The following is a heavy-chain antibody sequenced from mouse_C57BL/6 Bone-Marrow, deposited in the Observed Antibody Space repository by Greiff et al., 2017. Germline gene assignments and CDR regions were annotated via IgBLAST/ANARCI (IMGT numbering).Heavy chain of an antibody. CDR2: ISYSGST. V-gene: IGHV3-1*01. J-gene: IGHJ2*01. CDR3: ARDGLGLDY. CDR1: GYSITSGYD. Sequence: EVQLVESGPGMVKPSQSLSLTCTVTGYSITSGYDWHWVRHFPGNKLEWMGYISYSGSTNYNPSLKSRISITHDTSKNHFFLKLNSVTTEDTATYYCARDGLGLDYWGQGTTLTVSS. D-gene: IGHD4-1*01.